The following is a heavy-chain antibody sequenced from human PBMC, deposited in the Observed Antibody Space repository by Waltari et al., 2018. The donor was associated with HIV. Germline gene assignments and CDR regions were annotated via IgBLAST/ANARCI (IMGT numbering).Heavy chain of an antibody. D-gene: IGHD4-17*01. J-gene: IGHJ6*02. CDR2: IIPIFGTA. V-gene: IGHV1-69*01. CDR3: ARGGGKNYGDYYYYGMDV. CDR1: GGTFSSYA. Sequence: QVQLVQSGAEVKKPGSSVKVSCKASGGTFSSYAISWVRQAPGQGLEWMGGIIPIFGTANYAQKFQGRVTITADESTSTAYMELSSLRSEDTAVYYCARGGGKNYGDYYYYGMDVWGQGTTVTVSS.